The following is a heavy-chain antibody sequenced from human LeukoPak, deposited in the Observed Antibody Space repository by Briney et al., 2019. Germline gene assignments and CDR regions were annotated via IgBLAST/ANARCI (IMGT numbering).Heavy chain of an antibody. J-gene: IGHJ4*02. CDR2: FHTDGGI. Sequence: GGSLRLSCAASGFTFSAYDMHWVRQAPGEGLEWVSSFHTDGGIYYLDSVKGRFTISREEAKNSLYLQMRTLRAGDTAVYYCARGSGPGVTTIDSWGQGTLVFASS. CDR1: GFTFSAYD. V-gene: IGHV3-13*01. CDR3: ARGSGPGVTTIDS. D-gene: IGHD4-17*01.